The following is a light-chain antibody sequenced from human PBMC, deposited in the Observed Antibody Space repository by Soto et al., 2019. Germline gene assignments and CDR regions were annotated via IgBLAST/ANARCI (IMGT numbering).Light chain of an antibody. CDR3: LQDYHYPWT. Sequence: AIQMTQSPSSLSASVGDRVTITCRASQGISRDLGWYQQKPGNAPKLLISAASSFQGGVPSRFSGSGSGTGFTLTISSLHPEDFATYYCLQDYHYPWTFGQGTRVEIQ. V-gene: IGKV1-6*01. J-gene: IGKJ1*01. CDR1: QGISRD. CDR2: AAS.